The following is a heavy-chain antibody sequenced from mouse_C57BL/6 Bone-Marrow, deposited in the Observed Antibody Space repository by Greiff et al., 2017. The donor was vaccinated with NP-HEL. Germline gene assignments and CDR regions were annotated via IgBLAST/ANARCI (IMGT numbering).Heavy chain of an antibody. CDR1: GFTFSSYA. CDR3: ARDRDDGYFWFAY. D-gene: IGHD2-3*01. V-gene: IGHV5-4*01. J-gene: IGHJ3*01. Sequence: EVKLQESGGGLVKPGGSLKLSCAASGFTFSSYAMSWFRQTPEKRLEWVATISDGGSYTYYPDNVKGRFTISRDNAKNNLYLQMSHLKSEDTAMYYCARDRDDGYFWFAYWGQGTLVTVSA. CDR2: ISDGGSYT.